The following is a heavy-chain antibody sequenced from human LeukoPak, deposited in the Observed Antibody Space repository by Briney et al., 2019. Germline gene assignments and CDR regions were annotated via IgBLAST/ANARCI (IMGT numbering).Heavy chain of an antibody. V-gene: IGHV3-48*03. CDR3: ARSQDYGGRYYNYYVMDV. D-gene: IGHD4/OR15-4a*01. Sequence: QPGGSLRLSCTASGFTFSSYDMHWVRQAPGKGLEWVSYISGSGTSTYYADSVKGRFTISRDNAKNSLYLQMNSLRAEDTAVYYCARSQDYGGRYYNYYVMDVWGQGTTVTVSS. CDR1: GFTFSSYD. CDR2: ISGSGTST. J-gene: IGHJ6*02.